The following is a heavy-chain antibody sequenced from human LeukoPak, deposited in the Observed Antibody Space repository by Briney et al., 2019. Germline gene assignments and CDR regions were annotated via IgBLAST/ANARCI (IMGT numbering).Heavy chain of an antibody. CDR2: INSDGSST. J-gene: IGHJ5*02. CDR1: GFTFSNYW. V-gene: IGHV3-74*01. Sequence: GGSLRLSCAASGFTFSNYWMHWVRPTPGKGLVWVSRINSDGSSTTYADAVKGRFTISRDNAKNTLYLQMNSLRAEDTAVYYCAKVGVIAATGWFDPWGQGTLVTVSS. CDR3: AKVGVIAATGWFDP. D-gene: IGHD2-15*01.